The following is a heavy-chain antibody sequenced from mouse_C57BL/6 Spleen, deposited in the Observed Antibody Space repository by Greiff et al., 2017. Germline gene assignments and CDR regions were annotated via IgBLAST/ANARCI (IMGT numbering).Heavy chain of an antibody. CDR2: ISDGGSYT. D-gene: IGHD1-1*02. CDR3: ARDGLWEEYYCYY. V-gene: IGHV5-4*01. J-gene: IGHJ2*01. CDR1: GFTFSSYA. Sequence: EVMLVESGGGLVKPGGSLKLSCAASGFTFSSYAMSWVRQTPEKRLEWVATISDGGSYTYYPDNVKGRFTISRDNAKNNLYLQMSHLNSEDTAMYYCARDGLWEEYYCYYWGQGTTLTVSS.